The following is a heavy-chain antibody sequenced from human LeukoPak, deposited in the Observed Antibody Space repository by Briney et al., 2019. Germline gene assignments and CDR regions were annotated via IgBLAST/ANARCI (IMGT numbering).Heavy chain of an antibody. V-gene: IGHV4-59*01. J-gene: IGHJ4*02. CDR2: IYYSGSI. CDR1: GGSISNYY. Sequence: SETLSLTCAVSGGSISNYYWSWIRQSPGKGLEWIGYIYYSGSINYNPSLKSRVTISKDMSKNQLSLKLSSVTAADTAVYYCARGRGASDYWGQGALVTVSS. D-gene: IGHD1-26*01. CDR3: ARGRGASDY.